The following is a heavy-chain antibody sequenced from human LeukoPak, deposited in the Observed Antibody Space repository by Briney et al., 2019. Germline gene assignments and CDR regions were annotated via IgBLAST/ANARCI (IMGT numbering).Heavy chain of an antibody. CDR2: IYHSGDTTFT. D-gene: IGHD6-6*01. CDR3: AKRPAYSSFGLDC. Sequence: SETLSLTCDVSVDSITSSNWWSWVRQPPGKGLEWIGEIYHSGDTTFTNFNPSLKSRVTIPVDKSRNQFSLKVISVTAADTAVYYCAKRPAYSSFGLDCWGQGTLVTVSS. CDR1: VDSITSSNW. J-gene: IGHJ4*02. V-gene: IGHV4/OR15-8*01.